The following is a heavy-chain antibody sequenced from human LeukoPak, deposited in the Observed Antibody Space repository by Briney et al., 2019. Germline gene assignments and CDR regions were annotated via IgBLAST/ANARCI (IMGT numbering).Heavy chain of an antibody. D-gene: IGHD3-22*01. CDR3: ASPDPSSGYTYYMDV. CDR2: IYYSGST. J-gene: IGHJ6*03. Sequence: KPPETLSLTCTVSGGSISSSSYYWGWIRQPPGKGLEWIGSIYYSGSTYYNPSLKSRVTISVDTSKNQFSLKLSSVTAADTAVYYCASPDPSSGYTYYMDVWGKGTTVTVSS. CDR1: GGSISSSSYY. V-gene: IGHV4-39*01.